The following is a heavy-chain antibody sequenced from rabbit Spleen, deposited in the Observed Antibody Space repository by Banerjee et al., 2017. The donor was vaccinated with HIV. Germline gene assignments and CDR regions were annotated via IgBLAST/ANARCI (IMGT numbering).Heavy chain of an antibody. D-gene: IGHD2-1*01. J-gene: IGHJ4*01. Sequence: QLEESGGGLVKPEGSLTLTCKASGVSLNDKDVMCWVRQAPGKGLEWIGYIDPLFGRTYYASWVNGRFSISRENTQNTVYLKLNSLTAADTATYFCVRDRADLGGDYGPYYFDFWGQGTLVTVS. CDR2: IDPLFGRT. V-gene: IGHV1S43*01. CDR3: VRDRADLGGDYGPYYFDF. CDR1: GVSLNDKDV.